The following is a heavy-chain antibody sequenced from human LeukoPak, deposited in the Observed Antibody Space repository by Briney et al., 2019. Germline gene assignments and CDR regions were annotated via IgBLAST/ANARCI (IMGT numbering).Heavy chain of an antibody. J-gene: IGHJ5*02. V-gene: IGHV4-59*01. CDR1: DGSISSYY. CDR2: IYYSGSA. CDR3: ARDSSCSGGTCYDT. D-gene: IGHD2-15*01. Sequence: SETLSLTCTVSDGSISSYYWSWIRQPPGKGLEWIAYIYYSGSANYNPSLKSRVTISIDTSKNQFSLKLTSVTAGDTAVYYCARDSSCSGGTCYDTWGQGTLVTVSS.